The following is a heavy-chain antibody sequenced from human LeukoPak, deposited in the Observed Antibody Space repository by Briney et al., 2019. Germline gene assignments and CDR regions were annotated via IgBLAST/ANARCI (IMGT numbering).Heavy chain of an antibody. CDR3: AKDPTIFGVVRNY. J-gene: IGHJ4*02. CDR1: GFTFSSYA. CDR2: ISGSGGST. V-gene: IGHV3-23*01. Sequence: SGGSLRLSCAASGFTFSSYAMSWVRQAPGKGLEWVSAISGSGGSTYYADSVKGRFTISRDNSKNTLYLQMNSLRAEDTAVYYCAKDPTIFGVVRNYWGQGTLVTVSS. D-gene: IGHD3-3*01.